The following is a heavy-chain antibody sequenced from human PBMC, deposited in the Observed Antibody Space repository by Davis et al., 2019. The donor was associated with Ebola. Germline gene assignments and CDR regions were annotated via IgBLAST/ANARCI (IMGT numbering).Heavy chain of an antibody. CDR3: ASSLDVYYYYGLDV. V-gene: IGHV3-7*01. Sequence: GESLKISCAASGFTFSSYWMSWVRQAPGKGLEWVANIKQDGSEKYYVDSVKGRFTISRDDAKNSLYLQMNSLRAEDTAVYYCASSLDVYYYYGLDVWGRGTTVTVSS. CDR1: GFTFSSYW. CDR2: IKQDGSEK. J-gene: IGHJ6*04.